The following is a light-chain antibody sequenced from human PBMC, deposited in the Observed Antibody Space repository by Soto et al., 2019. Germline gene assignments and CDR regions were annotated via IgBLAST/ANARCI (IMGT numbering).Light chain of an antibody. CDR1: QTINKY. Sequence: DIQVTQSPSTLSASVGDRVTITCRASQTINKYLNWYQQKPGKAPELLIYAASNLQNGVPSRFSGTESGADFTLTISALKPEDFATYSCQQRYSPPRTFGQGTSVAIK. CDR2: AAS. V-gene: IGKV1-39*01. J-gene: IGKJ1*01. CDR3: QQRYSPPRT.